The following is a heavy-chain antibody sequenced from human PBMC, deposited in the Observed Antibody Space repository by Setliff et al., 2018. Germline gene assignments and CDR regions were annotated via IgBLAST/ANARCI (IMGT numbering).Heavy chain of an antibody. V-gene: IGHV4-61*09. CDR2: FHTGGAT. CDR1: GGSISSGGFY. CDR3: ARTGTYRYFDS. D-gene: IGHD1-1*01. J-gene: IGHJ4*02. Sequence: PSETLSLTCSVSGGSISSGGFYWSWIRQSAGRGLEWIGHFHTGGATDYNPSLGSRVTISLDRSKTQFSLKLSSVTAADTAVYYCARTGTYRYFDSWGQGTRVTVSS.